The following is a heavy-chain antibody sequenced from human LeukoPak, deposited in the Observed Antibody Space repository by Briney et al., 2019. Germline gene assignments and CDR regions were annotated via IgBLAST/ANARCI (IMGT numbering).Heavy chain of an antibody. V-gene: IGHV3-7*01. CDR3: ARVRFLEWSDY. CDR1: GFSLRSFW. D-gene: IGHD3-3*01. Sequence: GGSLRLSCEPSGFSLRSFWMTWVRQAPGKGPEWVANINQEGSEKYYGDSVKGRFAISRDNAKNTLYLEMNSLRAEDTAVYYCARVRFLEWSDYWGQGTLVTVSS. J-gene: IGHJ4*02. CDR2: INQEGSEK.